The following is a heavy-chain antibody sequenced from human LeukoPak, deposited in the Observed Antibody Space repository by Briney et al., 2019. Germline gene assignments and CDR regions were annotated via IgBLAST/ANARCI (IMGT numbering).Heavy chain of an antibody. CDR1: GSIFTASG. Sequence: PGGSLRLSCAASGSIFTASGMHWVRQAPGKGLEWVTAIWHDGTGQYYADSVKGRFTISKDNSNNMLYLYMSSLRAEDTAVYFCARDKVNLYFDYWGQGALVTVSS. D-gene: IGHD4-23*01. CDR2: IWHDGTGQ. J-gene: IGHJ4*02. CDR3: ARDKVNLYFDY. V-gene: IGHV3-33*01.